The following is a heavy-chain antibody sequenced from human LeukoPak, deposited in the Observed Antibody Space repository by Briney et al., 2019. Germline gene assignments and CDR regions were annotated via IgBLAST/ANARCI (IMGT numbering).Heavy chain of an antibody. J-gene: IGHJ3*02. V-gene: IGHV1-69*05. CDR3: ARDRDGELVLSAFEI. D-gene: IGHD6-13*01. CDR2: IIPIFGTA. Sequence: ASVKVSCKASGGTFSSYAISWVRQAPGQGLEWMGRIIPIFGTANYAQKFQGRVTITTDESTSTAYMELSSLRSEDTAVYYCARDRDGELVLSAFEIWGQGTMVTVSS. CDR1: GGTFSSYA.